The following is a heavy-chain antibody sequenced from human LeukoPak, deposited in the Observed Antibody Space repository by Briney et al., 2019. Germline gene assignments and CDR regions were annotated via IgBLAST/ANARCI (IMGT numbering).Heavy chain of an antibody. CDR2: ITSSGPYM. CDR1: GFTFSPYG. V-gene: IGHV3-21*01. D-gene: IGHD3-10*02. Sequence: GGSLRLSCAASGFTFSPYGMTWVRQAPGKGLEWVATITSSGPYMYYADSLKGRFTISRDNAKNSVFLQMDSLRAEDTAVYYCAELGITMIGGVWGKGTTVTISS. CDR3: AELGITMIGGV. J-gene: IGHJ6*04.